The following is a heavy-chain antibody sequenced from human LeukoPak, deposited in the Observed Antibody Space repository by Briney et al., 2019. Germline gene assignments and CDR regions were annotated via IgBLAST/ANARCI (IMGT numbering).Heavy chain of an antibody. D-gene: IGHD4-17*01. V-gene: IGHV3-64*04. CDR2: ITTNGGTT. CDR1: GFTFSDYP. Sequence: GGSLRLSCAASGFTFSDYPMHWVRQAPGKGLEYVSAITTNGGTTYYADSVKGRFTISRDNSKNTLYLQMNSLRAEDTAVYYCARDWSNYGDFDYWGQGTLVTVSS. CDR3: ARDWSNYGDFDY. J-gene: IGHJ4*02.